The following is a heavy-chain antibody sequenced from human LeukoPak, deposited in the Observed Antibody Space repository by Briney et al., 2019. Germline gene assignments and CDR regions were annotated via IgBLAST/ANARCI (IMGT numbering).Heavy chain of an antibody. J-gene: IGHJ4*02. CDR2: ISWNSGTI. Sequence: PGGSLRLSCAASGFTFDDYAMHWVRQAPGKGLEWVSGISWNSGTIGYADSVKGRFTISRDNAKNSLYLQMNSLGAEDTALYYCARRRRAGPFDYWGQGTLVTVFS. V-gene: IGHV3-9*01. CDR1: GFTFDDYA. CDR3: ARRRRAGPFDY.